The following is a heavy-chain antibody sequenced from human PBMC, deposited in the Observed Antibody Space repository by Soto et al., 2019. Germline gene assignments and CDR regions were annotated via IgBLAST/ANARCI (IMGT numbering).Heavy chain of an antibody. CDR2: INAGTGNT. V-gene: IGHV1-3*05. CDR1: GYTFTSYA. Sequence: QVQLVQSGAEEKKPGASVKVSCKASGYTFTSYAMHWVRQAPGQRLEWMGWINAGTGNTKYSQKFQGRVTITRDTSESTADRELSSLRSEDAAVYYCARGGEPIDYWGQGTLVTVSS. D-gene: IGHD2-21*01. J-gene: IGHJ4*02. CDR3: ARGGEPIDY.